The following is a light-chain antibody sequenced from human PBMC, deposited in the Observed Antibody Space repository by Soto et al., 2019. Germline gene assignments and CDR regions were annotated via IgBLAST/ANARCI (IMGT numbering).Light chain of an antibody. J-gene: IGLJ1*01. Sequence: ALTQPPSASGSPGQSVAISCTGTASDIGGYTFVSWYQQHPGKAPKLLIYDVNKRPSGVPDRFSGSKSGNTASLTVSGLQAEDEADYYCSAHGGTNPYVFGTGTKVTVL. CDR2: DVN. V-gene: IGLV2-8*01. CDR3: SAHGGTNPYV. CDR1: ASDIGGYTF.